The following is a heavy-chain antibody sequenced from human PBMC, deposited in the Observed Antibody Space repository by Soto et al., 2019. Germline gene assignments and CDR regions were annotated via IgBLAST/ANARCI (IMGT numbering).Heavy chain of an antibody. D-gene: IGHD3-22*01. CDR1: GGSLSGYY. CDR2: INHSGST. J-gene: IGHJ4*02. V-gene: IGHV4-34*01. Sequence: SETRSLTWAFYGGSLSGYYWSWIRQPPGKGLEWIGEINHSGSTNSTPSLRSRVTISVETSKTQFSLKLSSVTAADTAVYYCAGFSRYYDSSGHGPRSPPLYYFDYWGQGTLVTVSS. CDR3: AGFSRYYDSSGHGPRSPPLYYFDY.